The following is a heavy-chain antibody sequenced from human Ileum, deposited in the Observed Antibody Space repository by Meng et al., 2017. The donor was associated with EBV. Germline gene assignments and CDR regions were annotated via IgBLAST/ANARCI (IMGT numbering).Heavy chain of an antibody. V-gene: IGHV6-1*01. Sequence: QSQQSRPGLVKPSPTLSLTWAISGDSVSSNSAAWNWIRQSPSRGLEWLGRTYYRSKWYNDYAVSVKSRITINPDTSKNQFSLQLNSVTPEDTAVYYCARDSSSSAYSPFDYWGQGTLVTVSS. CDR3: ARDSSSSAYSPFDY. CDR2: TYYRSKWYN. D-gene: IGHD3-22*01. J-gene: IGHJ4*02. CDR1: GDSVSSNSAA.